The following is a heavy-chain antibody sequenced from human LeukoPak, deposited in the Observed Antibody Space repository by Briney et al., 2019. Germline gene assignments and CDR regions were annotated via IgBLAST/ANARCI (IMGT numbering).Heavy chain of an antibody. CDR2: ISSNGGST. CDR1: GFTFSSYA. Sequence: GGSLRLSCSASGFTFSSYAMHWVRQAPGKGLEYVSAISSNGGSTYYADSVKGRFTISRDNSKNTLYLQMSSLRAEDTAVYYCVKTPARYSSGWYYDYWGQGTLVTVSS. CDR3: VKTPARYSSGWYYDY. D-gene: IGHD6-19*01. J-gene: IGHJ4*02. V-gene: IGHV3-64D*06.